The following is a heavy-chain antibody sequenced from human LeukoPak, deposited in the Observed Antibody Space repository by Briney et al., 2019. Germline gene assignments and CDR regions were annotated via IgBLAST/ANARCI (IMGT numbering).Heavy chain of an antibody. Sequence: ASVKVSCKASGYTFTSYGISWVRQAPGQGLEWMGWISAYNGNTNYAQKLQGRVTMTTDTSTSTAYMELRSLRSDDTAVYYCARDPSHPAYDSSGYYPNGAFDIWGQGTMVTVSS. J-gene: IGHJ3*02. CDR1: GYTFTSYG. D-gene: IGHD3-22*01. V-gene: IGHV1-18*01. CDR3: ARDPSHPAYDSSGYYPNGAFDI. CDR2: ISAYNGNT.